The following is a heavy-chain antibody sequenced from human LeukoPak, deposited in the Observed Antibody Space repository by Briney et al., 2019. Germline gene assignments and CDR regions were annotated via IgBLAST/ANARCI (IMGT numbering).Heavy chain of an antibody. V-gene: IGHV3-64D*06. J-gene: IGHJ4*02. CDR2: ITGNGANT. Sequence: GGSLRLSCSASGFTFNSYAIQWVRQAPGKGLEYVSSITGNGANTYYADSVKGRFTISRDNSKNTLYLQMSSLTTEDTAMYYCARVSIGSYFDYWGQGTLVTVSS. CDR1: GFTFNSYA. D-gene: IGHD3-10*01. CDR3: ARVSIGSYFDY.